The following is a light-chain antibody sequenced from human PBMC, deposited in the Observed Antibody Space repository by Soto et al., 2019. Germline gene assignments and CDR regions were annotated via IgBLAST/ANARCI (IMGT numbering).Light chain of an antibody. CDR3: SSYAGIHIV. J-gene: IGLJ1*01. CDR2: DVS. CDR1: SSDVGGYNY. V-gene: IGLV2-8*01. Sequence: SALTQPPSASGSPGQSVTISCTGTSSDVGGYNYVSWYQQHPGKAPKLMIYDVSKRPSGVPDRFSGSKSGNTASLTVSGLQADYEADYYCSSYAGIHIVFGTGTKVTV.